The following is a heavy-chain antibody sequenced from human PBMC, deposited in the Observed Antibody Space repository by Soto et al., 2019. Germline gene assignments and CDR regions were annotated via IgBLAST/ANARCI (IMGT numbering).Heavy chain of an antibody. CDR1: GFTFSSYA. CDR3: VQDGSSVLPYYNGLDV. CDR2: ISYDGSNK. J-gene: IGHJ6*02. Sequence: QVQLVESGGGLVQPGRSLRLSCAASGFTFSSYAMHWVRQAPGKGLEWVSVISYDGSNKYYADSVTVRFTIARDNSKNTLYLLMSSLRAADTAVSYCVQDGSSVLPYYNGLDVWGQGASVTVSS. V-gene: IGHV3-30*18. D-gene: IGHD6-13*01.